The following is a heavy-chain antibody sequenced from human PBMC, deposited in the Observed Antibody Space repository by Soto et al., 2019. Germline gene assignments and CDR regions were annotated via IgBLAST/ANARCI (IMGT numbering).Heavy chain of an antibody. Sequence: SETLSLTCAVSGGSFTSNNWWTWVRQPPGQGLEWIGEIYRTGSTNYNPSLKSRVTISLDKSENQFSLKVTSLTAADTAVYYCASRDPGTSVDYWGQVTFVTVSS. CDR3: ASRDPGTSVDY. J-gene: IGHJ4*02. CDR2: IYRTGST. V-gene: IGHV4-4*02. D-gene: IGHD1-7*01. CDR1: GGSFTSNNW.